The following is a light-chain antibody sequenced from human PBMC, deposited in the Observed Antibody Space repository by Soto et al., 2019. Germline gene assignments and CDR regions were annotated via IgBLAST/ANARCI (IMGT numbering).Light chain of an antibody. Sequence: DIQMTQSPSSVSASIGERVTITCRASQGVSSFLAWYQQKPGKAPKLLIFDASNLQSGVPSRFSGSGSGTDFTLTINNLQPEDFATYYCQQANSSPLTFGGGTKVEIK. CDR1: QGVSSF. V-gene: IGKV1-12*01. CDR3: QQANSSPLT. J-gene: IGKJ4*01. CDR2: DAS.